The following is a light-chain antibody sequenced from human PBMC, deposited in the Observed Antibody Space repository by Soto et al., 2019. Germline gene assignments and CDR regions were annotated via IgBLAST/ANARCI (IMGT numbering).Light chain of an antibody. CDR2: GAS. J-gene: IGKJ2*01. CDR3: QQYGPSPMYT. CDR1: QTVSSSY. Sequence: EIVLTQSPGTLSLSPGERATLSCRASQTVSSSYLAWHQQKPGQAPRLLIYGASTRATGIPGRFSGSASGTDFTLTISRLEPEDFAVYYCQQYGPSPMYTFGQGTNLEIK. V-gene: IGKV3-20*01.